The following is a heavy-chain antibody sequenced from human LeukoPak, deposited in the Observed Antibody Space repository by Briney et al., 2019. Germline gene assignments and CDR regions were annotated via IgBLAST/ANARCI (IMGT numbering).Heavy chain of an antibody. CDR3: ARDRYCSSTSCYAIDY. CDR2: INPNSGGT. D-gene: IGHD2-2*01. J-gene: IGHJ4*02. V-gene: IGHV1-2*02. CDR1: GYTFTGYY. Sequence: ASVKVSRKASGYTFTGYYMHWVRQAPGQGLEWMGWINPNSGGTNYAQKFQGRVTMTRDTSISTAYMELSRLRSDDTAVYYCARDRYCSSTSCYAIDYWGQGTLVTVSS.